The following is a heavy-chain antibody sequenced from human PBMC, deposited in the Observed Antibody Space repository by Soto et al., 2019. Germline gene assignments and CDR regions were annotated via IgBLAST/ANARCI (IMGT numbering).Heavy chain of an antibody. CDR3: ARGGASVTTPFDY. CDR1: GFAFSDPY. CDR2: ISSSGSTI. J-gene: IGHJ4*02. Sequence: QVQLVESGGGLVKPGGSLRLSCAASGFAFSDPYMSLLRQAPGKGLEWISYISSSGSTIYFADSVKGRFTIYRDNAKKSLYLQRDSLTADDTAVYYCARGGASVTTPFDYWGQGTQVTVSS. V-gene: IGHV3-11*01. D-gene: IGHD4-17*01.